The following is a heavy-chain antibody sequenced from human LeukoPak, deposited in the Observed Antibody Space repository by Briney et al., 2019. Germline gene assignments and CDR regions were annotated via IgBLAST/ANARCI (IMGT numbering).Heavy chain of an antibody. CDR2: INTNTGNP. Sequence: ASVKVSCKASGGTFSSYAISWVRQAPGQGLEWMGWINTNTGNPTYAQGFTGRFVFSLDTSVSTAYLQISSLKAEDTAVYYCARVTGVYTNSQWMDVWGQGTTVTVSS. V-gene: IGHV7-4-1*02. D-gene: IGHD4-11*01. CDR1: GGTFSSYA. J-gene: IGHJ6*02. CDR3: ARVTGVYTNSQWMDV.